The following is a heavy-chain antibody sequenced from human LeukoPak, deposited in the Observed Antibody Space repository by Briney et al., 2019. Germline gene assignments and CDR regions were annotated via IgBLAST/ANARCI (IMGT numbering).Heavy chain of an antibody. CDR2: ISGSGGST. CDR1: GFTFSSYA. J-gene: IGHJ3*02. CDR3: AKDYYGSGSPDVGAFDI. D-gene: IGHD3-10*01. V-gene: IGHV3-23*01. Sequence: GGSLRLSCAASGFTFSSYAMSWVRQAPGKGLEWVSAISGSGGSTYYADSVKGRFTISRDNSKNTLYLQMNSLRAEDTAVYYCAKDYYGSGSPDVGAFDIWGQGTMVSVSS.